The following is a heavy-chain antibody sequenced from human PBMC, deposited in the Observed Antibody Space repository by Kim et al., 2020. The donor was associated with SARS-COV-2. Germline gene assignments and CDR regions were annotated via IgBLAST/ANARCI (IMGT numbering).Heavy chain of an antibody. CDR2: ISSSSSYI. V-gene: IGHV3-21*04. Sequence: GGSLRLSCAASGFTFSSYSMNWVRQAPGKGLEWVSSISSSSSYIYYADSVKGRFTISRDNAKNSLYLQMNSLRAEDTAVYYCARDREAGTRYYYYGMDVWGQGTTVTVSS. CDR3: ARDREAGTRYYYYGMDV. J-gene: IGHJ6*02. D-gene: IGHD6-13*01. CDR1: GFTFSSYS.